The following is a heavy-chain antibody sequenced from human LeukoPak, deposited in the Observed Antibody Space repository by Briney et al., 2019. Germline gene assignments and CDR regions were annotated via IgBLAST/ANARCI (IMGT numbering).Heavy chain of an antibody. D-gene: IGHD3-22*01. V-gene: IGHV1-46*01. Sequence: GASVKVSCKASGYTFTSYYMHWVRQAPGQGLEWMGIINPSGGSTSYAQKLQGRVTMTRDTSTSTVYMELSSLRSEDTAVYYCARGLRITMIVAVTSFDYWGQGTLVTVSS. CDR1: GYTFTSYY. CDR3: ARGLRITMIVAVTSFDY. CDR2: INPSGGST. J-gene: IGHJ4*02.